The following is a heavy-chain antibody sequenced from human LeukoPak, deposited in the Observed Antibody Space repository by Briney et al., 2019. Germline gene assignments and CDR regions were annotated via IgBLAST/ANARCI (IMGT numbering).Heavy chain of an antibody. CDR3: ARGSTGYYYYMDV. Sequence: GGSLRLSCAASGFTLRSYWMSWVRQVPGKGLEWVANIKQDGSEKYYVDSVKGRFTISRDNAKNSLYLQMNSLRAEDTAVYYCARGSTGYYYYMDVWGKGTTVTVSS. V-gene: IGHV3-7*01. J-gene: IGHJ6*03. CDR2: IKQDGSEK. D-gene: IGHD2-2*01. CDR1: GFTLRSYW.